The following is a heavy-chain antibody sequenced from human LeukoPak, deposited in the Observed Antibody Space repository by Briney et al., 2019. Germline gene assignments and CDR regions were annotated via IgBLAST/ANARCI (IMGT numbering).Heavy chain of an antibody. V-gene: IGHV3-9*03. Sequence: GGSLRLSCAASGFTFDDYAMHWVRQAPGKGLEWVPGISWNSGSIGYADSVKGRFTISRDNAKNSLYLQMNSLRAEDMALYYCAKDIASSYYYYYMDVWGKGTTVTVSS. D-gene: IGHD6-6*01. CDR3: AKDIASSYYYYYMDV. J-gene: IGHJ6*03. CDR2: ISWNSGSI. CDR1: GFTFDDYA.